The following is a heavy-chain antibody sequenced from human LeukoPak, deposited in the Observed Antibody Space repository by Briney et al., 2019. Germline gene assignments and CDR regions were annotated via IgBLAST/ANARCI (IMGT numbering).Heavy chain of an antibody. CDR1: GGTFSSCA. J-gene: IGHJ3*02. CDR3: ARMGKIAVADDAFDI. V-gene: IGHV1-69*13. CDR2: IIPIFGTA. D-gene: IGHD6-19*01. Sequence: GASVKVSCKASGGTFSSCAISWVRQAPGQGREWMGGIIPIFGTANYAQKFQGRVTITADESTSTAYMELSSLRSEDTAVYYCARMGKIAVADDAFDILRQGTMVTVSS.